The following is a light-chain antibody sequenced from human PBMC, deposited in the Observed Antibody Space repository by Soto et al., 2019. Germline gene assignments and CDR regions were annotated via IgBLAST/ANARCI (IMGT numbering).Light chain of an antibody. V-gene: IGKV1-5*01. CDR2: DAS. CDR3: QQYKT. Sequence: DIQLTQSPSTLSAAVGDRFTITCRASQSISSWLAWYQQKPGKAPKLLIYDASSLESGVPSRFSGSGSGTEFTLTISSLQPDDFATYYCQQYKTFGQGTKVDIK. CDR1: QSISSW. J-gene: IGKJ1*01.